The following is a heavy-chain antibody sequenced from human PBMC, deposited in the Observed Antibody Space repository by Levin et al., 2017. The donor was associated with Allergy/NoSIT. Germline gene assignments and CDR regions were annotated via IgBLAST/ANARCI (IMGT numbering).Heavy chain of an antibody. D-gene: IGHD2-2*01. J-gene: IGHJ4*02. CDR2: VYRTGST. CDR3: VSYSRHCSTSSCYVFDY. CDR1: GGSISSYY. Sequence: SQTLSLTCTVSGGSISSYYWTWLRQPPGKGLEWIGYVYRTGSTNYNPSLESRVTISVDTSKSQFSLRLSSVTAADTAVYYCVSYSRHCSTSSCYVFDYWGQGTLVTVSS. V-gene: IGHV4-59*01.